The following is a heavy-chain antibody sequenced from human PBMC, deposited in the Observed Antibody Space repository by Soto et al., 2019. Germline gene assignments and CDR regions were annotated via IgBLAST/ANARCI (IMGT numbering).Heavy chain of an antibody. D-gene: IGHD3-9*01. Sequence: SETLSLTCTVSGGSISSYYWSWIRQPPGKGLEWIGYIYYSGSTNYNPSLKSRVTISVDTSKNQFSLKLSSVTAADTAVYYCARFDYGEGAYDMLTGPFDYWGQGTLVTVSS. CDR2: IYYSGST. CDR1: GGSISSYY. CDR3: ARFDYGEGAYDMLTGPFDY. V-gene: IGHV4-59*01. J-gene: IGHJ4*02.